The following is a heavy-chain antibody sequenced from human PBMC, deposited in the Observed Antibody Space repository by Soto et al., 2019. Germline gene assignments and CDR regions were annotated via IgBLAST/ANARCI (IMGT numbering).Heavy chain of an antibody. V-gene: IGHV3-30*18. CDR2: ISYDGSNK. D-gene: IGHD3-10*01. CDR3: ANIPPTLYGPYYYYYVMAV. J-gene: IGHJ6*02. CDR1: GFTFSSYG. Sequence: GGSLRLSCAASGFTFSSYGMHWVRQAPGKGLEWVAVISYDGSNKYYADSVKGRVTISRDNSKNTLYLQMNSLRAEDTAVYYCANIPPTLYGPYYYYYVMAVWGQGTTVPVSS.